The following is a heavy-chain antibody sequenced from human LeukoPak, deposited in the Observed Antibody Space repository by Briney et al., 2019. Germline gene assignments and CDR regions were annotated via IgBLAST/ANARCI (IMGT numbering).Heavy chain of an antibody. J-gene: IGHJ4*02. V-gene: IGHV4-34*01. CDR1: GGSFSGYY. CDR2: INHSGST. Sequence: PSETLSLTCAVYGGSFSGYYWSWIRQPPGKGLEWIGEINHSGSTNYNPSLKSRVTISVDTSKNQFSLKLSSVTAADTAVYYCARGTTYYYDRTYYFDYWGQGTLVTVSS. D-gene: IGHD3-22*01. CDR3: ARGTTYYYDRTYYFDY.